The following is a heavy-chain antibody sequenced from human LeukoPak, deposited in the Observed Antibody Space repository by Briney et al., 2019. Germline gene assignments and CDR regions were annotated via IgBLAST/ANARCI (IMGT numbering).Heavy chain of an antibody. CDR1: GYTFTNYD. CDR3: ARDYYGDFEAEDAFDI. J-gene: IGHJ3*02. Sequence: ASVKVSCKASGYTFTNYDISWVRQAPGQGLEWMGWISAYNGNTNYAQKLQGRVTMTTDTSTSTAYMELRSPRSDDTAVYYCARDYYGDFEAEDAFDIWGQGTMVTVSS. V-gene: IGHV1-18*01. CDR2: ISAYNGNT. D-gene: IGHD4-17*01.